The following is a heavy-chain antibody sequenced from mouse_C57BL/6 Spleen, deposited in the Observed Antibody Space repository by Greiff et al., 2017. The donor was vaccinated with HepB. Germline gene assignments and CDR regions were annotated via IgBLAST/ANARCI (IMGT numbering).Heavy chain of an antibody. Sequence: VQLQQSGAELVKPGASVKISCKASGYAFSSYWMNWVKQRPGKGLEWIGQIYPGDGDTNYNGKFKGKATLTADKSSSTAYMQLSSLTSEDSAVYFCARNPYCSNPYYYAMDYWGQGTSVTVSS. V-gene: IGHV1-80*01. CDR3: ARNPYCSNPYYYAMDY. J-gene: IGHJ4*01. CDR2: IYPGDGDT. D-gene: IGHD2-5*01. CDR1: GYAFSSYW.